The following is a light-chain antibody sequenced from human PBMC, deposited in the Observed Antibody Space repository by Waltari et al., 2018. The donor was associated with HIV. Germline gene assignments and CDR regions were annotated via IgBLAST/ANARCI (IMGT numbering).Light chain of an antibody. CDR2: DDN. CDR1: ALPKRN. Sequence: SYELTQPPSVSVSPGQTATITCSGDALPKRNAYWYQQRSGQAPVLVMYDDNNRPPGIPERFSGSTSGTTATLTVSRAQVDDEADYYCYSTDTTGYERVFGGGTKLTVL. J-gene: IGLJ3*02. V-gene: IGLV3-10*01. CDR3: YSTDTTGYERV.